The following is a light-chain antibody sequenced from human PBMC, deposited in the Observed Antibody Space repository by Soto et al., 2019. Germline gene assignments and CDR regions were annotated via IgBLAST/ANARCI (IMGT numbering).Light chain of an antibody. CDR1: QSVSSSY. V-gene: IGKV3-20*01. Sequence: EIGLTQSPATLSLSPGERATLALRASQSVSSSYLAWYQQKHGQAPSLLIYGASSMATGIPDRFRGSGSGTDFTLTISRLEPEDFAVYYGQQYDSSPLCNFGPGTKVYIK. CDR2: GAS. CDR3: QQYDSSPLCN. J-gene: IGKJ3*01.